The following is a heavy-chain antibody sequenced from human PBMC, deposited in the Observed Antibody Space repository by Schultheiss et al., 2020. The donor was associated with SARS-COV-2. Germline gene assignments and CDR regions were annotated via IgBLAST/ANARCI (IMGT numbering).Heavy chain of an antibody. CDR1: GGSISSYY. CDR2: IYTSGST. CDR3: AREVVKRWLHFVPYCDY. Sequence: SQTLSLTCTVSGGSISSYYWSWIRQPAGKGLEWIGRIYTSGSTNYNPSLKSRVTMSVSKSKNLFSLKLTSVTAADTAVYYCAREVVKRWLHFVPYCDYWGQGHLVTVSS. J-gene: IGHJ4*02. D-gene: IGHD5-24*01. V-gene: IGHV4-4*07.